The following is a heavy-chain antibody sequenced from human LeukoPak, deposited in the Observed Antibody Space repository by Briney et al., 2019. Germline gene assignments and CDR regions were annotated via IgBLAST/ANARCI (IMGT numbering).Heavy chain of an antibody. Sequence: GGSLRLSCAASGFTLSSYWMHWVRQAPGKGLVWVSRINGDGSSTPHANSVKGRFTISRDNAKNTLYLQMHSLRADDTAVYYCARGSTSGWPDYFDYWGQGSVVTVSS. CDR3: ARGSTSGWPDYFDY. D-gene: IGHD6-19*01. V-gene: IGHV3-74*01. CDR1: GFTLSSYW. J-gene: IGHJ4*02. CDR2: INGDGSST.